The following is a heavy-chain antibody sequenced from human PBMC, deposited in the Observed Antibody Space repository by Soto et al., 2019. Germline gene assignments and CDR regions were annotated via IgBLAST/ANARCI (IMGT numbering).Heavy chain of an antibody. J-gene: IGHJ4*02. CDR3: AKARSTTVTSGPFDY. CDR2: ISYDGSNK. Sequence: QVQLVESGGGVVQPGRSLRLSCAASGLTFSSYGMHWVRQAPGKGLEWVAVISYDGSNKYYADSVKGRFTISRDNSKNTLYLQMNSLRAEDTAVYYCAKARSTTVTSGPFDYWGQGTLVTVSS. V-gene: IGHV3-30*18. D-gene: IGHD4-17*01. CDR1: GLTFSSYG.